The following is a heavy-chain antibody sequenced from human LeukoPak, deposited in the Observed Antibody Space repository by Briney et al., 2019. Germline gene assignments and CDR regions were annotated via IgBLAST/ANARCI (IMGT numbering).Heavy chain of an antibody. CDR2: INHSGST. CDR3: ARRKAYGSENFDY. Sequence: SETLSLTCAVYGGSFSGYYWSWIRQPPGKGLEWIGEINHSGSTNYNPSLKSRVTISVDTSKNQFSLKLSSVTAADTAVFYCARRKAYGSENFDYWGQGTLVTVSS. CDR1: GGSFSGYY. J-gene: IGHJ4*02. V-gene: IGHV4-34*01. D-gene: IGHD3-10*01.